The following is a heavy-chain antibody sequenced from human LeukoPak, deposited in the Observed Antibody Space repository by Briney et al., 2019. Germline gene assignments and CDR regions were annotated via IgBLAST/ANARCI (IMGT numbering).Heavy chain of an antibody. D-gene: IGHD1-1*01. Sequence: GGSLRLSCAASGFIFSTYWMSWVRQAPGKGLEWVANINEDGSEKYYVDSVKGRFTISRDNAKISVYLQMNSPRAEDTAVYYCARGGQTGTVDYWGQGALVTVSS. CDR3: ARGGQTGTVDY. J-gene: IGHJ4*02. V-gene: IGHV3-7*01. CDR1: GFIFSTYW. CDR2: INEDGSEK.